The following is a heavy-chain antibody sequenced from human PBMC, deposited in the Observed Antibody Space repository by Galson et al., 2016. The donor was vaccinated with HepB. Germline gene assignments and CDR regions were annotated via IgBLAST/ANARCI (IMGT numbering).Heavy chain of an antibody. CDR2: IGLAGDT. CDR3: ARARSVGLGKWTWYFDL. CDR1: GFTFSTGD. Sequence: SLRLSCAASGFTFSTGDLHWVRQATGKGLEWVSAIGLAGDTTYLDSVRGRFTISRENVRNSLYLQMTSLRAGDTAVYYCARARSVGLGKWTWYFDLWGRGTLVTVSS. D-gene: IGHD3-16*01. V-gene: IGHV3-13*01. J-gene: IGHJ2*01.